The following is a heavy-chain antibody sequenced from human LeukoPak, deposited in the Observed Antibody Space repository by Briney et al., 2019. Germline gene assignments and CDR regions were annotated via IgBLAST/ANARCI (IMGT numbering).Heavy chain of an antibody. CDR3: ARGRYCSADICSGGDAFDI. CDR2: INHSGST. V-gene: IGHV4-34*01. CDR1: GGSFSGYY. J-gene: IGHJ3*02. D-gene: IGHD2-15*01. Sequence: SETLSLTCAVYGGSFSGYYWSWIRQPPGKGLEWIGEINHSGSTSYNPSLKSRVTISVDTSKNQSSLKLSAVTAADTAVYYCARGRYCSADICSGGDAFDIWGQGTMVSVSS.